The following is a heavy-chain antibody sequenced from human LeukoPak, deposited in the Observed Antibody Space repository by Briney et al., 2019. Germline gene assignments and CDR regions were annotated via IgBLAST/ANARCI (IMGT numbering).Heavy chain of an antibody. Sequence: ASVKVSCKASGYTFISYGISWVRQAPGQGLEWMGWISAYNGNANYAQKLQGRVTMTTDTSTSTAYMELRSLRSDDTAVYYCARGGYIVVVTAISGLSNYYYGMDVWGQGTTVTVSS. CDR3: ARGGYIVVVTAISGLSNYYYGMDV. D-gene: IGHD2-21*02. J-gene: IGHJ6*02. V-gene: IGHV1-18*01. CDR2: ISAYNGNA. CDR1: GYTFISYG.